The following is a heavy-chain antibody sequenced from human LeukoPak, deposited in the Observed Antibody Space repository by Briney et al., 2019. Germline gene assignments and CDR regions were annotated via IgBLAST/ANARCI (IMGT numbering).Heavy chain of an antibody. CDR2: IYYSGST. CDR3: ARAPFDYYDSSGYYFDAFDI. D-gene: IGHD3-22*01. CDR1: GGSISSYY. Sequence: PSETLSLTCTVSGGSISSYYWSWIRQPPGKGLEWLGYIYYSGSTNYNPSLKSRVTTSVDTSKNQFSLKLSSVTTADTAVYYCARAPFDYYDSSGYYFDAFDIWGQGTMVTVSS. J-gene: IGHJ3*02. V-gene: IGHV4-59*01.